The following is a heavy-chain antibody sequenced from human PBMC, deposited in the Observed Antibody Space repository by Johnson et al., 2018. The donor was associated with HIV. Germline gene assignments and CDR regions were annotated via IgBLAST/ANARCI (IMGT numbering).Heavy chain of an antibody. Sequence: QVQLVESGGGVVQPGRSLRLSCAASGFTFSSYAMHWVRQAPGKGLEWVAVISYDGSNKYYADSVKGRFTISRDNSKNTLYLQMNSLRIEDGAVYYGARTNWNDDAGGAIDIWGQGTTVTVSS. J-gene: IGHJ3*02. D-gene: IGHD1-1*01. CDR3: ARTNWNDDAGGAIDI. V-gene: IGHV3-30-3*01. CDR2: ISYDGSNK. CDR1: GFTFSSYA.